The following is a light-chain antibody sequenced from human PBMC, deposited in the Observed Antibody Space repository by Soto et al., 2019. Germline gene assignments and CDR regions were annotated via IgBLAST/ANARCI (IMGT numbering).Light chain of an antibody. J-gene: IGLJ1*01. V-gene: IGLV2-23*02. Sequence: QAVVTPPASVSVSPVQSITISCTGTSSDDGSYNLVSWYQQHPGKAPKLMIYEVSKRPSGVSNRFSGSKSGNTASLTISGLQAEDEADYYCCSYAGSSTLYVFGTGTKLTVL. CDR3: CSYAGSSTLYV. CDR1: SSDDGSYNL. CDR2: EVS.